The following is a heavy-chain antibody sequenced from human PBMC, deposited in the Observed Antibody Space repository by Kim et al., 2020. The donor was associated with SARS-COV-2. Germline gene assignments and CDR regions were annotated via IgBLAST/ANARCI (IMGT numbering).Heavy chain of an antibody. D-gene: IGHD6-19*01. CDR1: GVSISSNNW. CDR3: ARPVAGSVWDV. Sequence: SETLSLTCAVSGVSISSNNWWSWVRQPPGRGLEWLGDICHSGTTNYNPSLKRRVTISVDKSKNQFSLILTSVTAADTAIFYCARPVAGSVWDVWGQGTTVTVSS. V-gene: IGHV4-4*02. J-gene: IGHJ6*02. CDR2: ICHSGTT.